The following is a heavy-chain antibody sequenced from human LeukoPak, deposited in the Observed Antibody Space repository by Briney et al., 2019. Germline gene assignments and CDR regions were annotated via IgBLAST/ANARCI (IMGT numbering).Heavy chain of an antibody. CDR2: IHYSGNT. J-gene: IGHJ4*02. V-gene: IGHV4-31*03. CDR1: GGSITSGDYY. Sequence: SQTLSLTCTVSGGSITSGDYYCTWIRQLPGRGLEWIGYIHYSGNTYYNPSLKSRLTISRDTSKNQFSLKLSSVTAADTAVYFCARGGLAAFFDYWGQGTLVTVSS. D-gene: IGHD6-6*01. CDR3: ARGGLAAFFDY.